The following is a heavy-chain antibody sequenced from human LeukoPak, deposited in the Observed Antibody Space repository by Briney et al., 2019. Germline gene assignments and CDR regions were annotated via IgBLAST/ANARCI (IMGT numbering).Heavy chain of an antibody. D-gene: IGHD6-19*01. CDR2: IYHSGST. V-gene: IGHV4-30-2*01. Sequence: SETLSLTCAVSGGSISSGGYSWSWIRQPPGKGLEWIGYIYHSGSTYYNPSLKSRVTISVDRSKSQFSLKLSSVTAADTAVYYCARAKQWLVPFDYWGQGTLVTVSS. CDR1: GGSISSGGYS. CDR3: ARAKQWLVPFDY. J-gene: IGHJ4*02.